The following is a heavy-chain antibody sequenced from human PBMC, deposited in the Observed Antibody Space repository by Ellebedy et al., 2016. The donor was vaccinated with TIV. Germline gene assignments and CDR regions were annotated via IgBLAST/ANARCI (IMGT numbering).Heavy chain of an antibody. D-gene: IGHD3-22*01. V-gene: IGHV3-23*01. J-gene: IGHJ3*02. Sequence: GESLKISXAASGFTFSSYAMSWVRQAPGKGLEWVSAISGSGGSTYYADSVKGRFTISRDNSKNTLYLQMNSLRAEDTAVYYCAKPNYYDSSGYWKIGAFDIWGQGTMVTVSS. CDR3: AKPNYYDSSGYWKIGAFDI. CDR1: GFTFSSYA. CDR2: ISGSGGST.